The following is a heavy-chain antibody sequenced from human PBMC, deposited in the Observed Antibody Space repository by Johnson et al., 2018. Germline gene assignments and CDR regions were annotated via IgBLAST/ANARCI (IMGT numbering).Heavy chain of an antibody. CDR2: ISSSGSTI. CDR1: GFTFSSYW. D-gene: IGHD2-21*02. V-gene: IGHV3-48*04. J-gene: IGHJ3*02. CDR3: AGEDCLGDGYGDAFDI. Sequence: EQLVESGGGLVQPGGTLRLSCAASGFTFSSYWMSWVRQAPGKGLEWVSYISSSGSTIYYADSVQGRFTISRDNAKNTRYLQMHSLRAEDTAVYYGAGEDCLGDGYGDAFDIWGQGTMVTVSS.